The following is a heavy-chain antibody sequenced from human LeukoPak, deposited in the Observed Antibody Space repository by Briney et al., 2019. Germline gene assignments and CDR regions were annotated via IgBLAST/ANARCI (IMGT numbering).Heavy chain of an antibody. CDR3: AKDSAAVGGPTTD. D-gene: IGHD6-13*01. CDR2: ISGSGGIT. Sequence: GGSLRLSCAASGFTFISYTMSWVRQAPGKGKEWVSLISGSGGITYYADSVKGRFTISRDNSKNTLYLQMDSLRAEDTAVYYCAKDSAAVGGPTTDWGQGTLVTVSS. CDR1: GFTFISYT. V-gene: IGHV3-23*01. J-gene: IGHJ4*02.